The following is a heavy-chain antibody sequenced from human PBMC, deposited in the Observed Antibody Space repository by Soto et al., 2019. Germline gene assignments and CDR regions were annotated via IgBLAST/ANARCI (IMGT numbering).Heavy chain of an antibody. D-gene: IGHD1-26*01. CDR3: ARSIVGATGGDY. J-gene: IGHJ4*02. CDR1: GGSFSGYY. CDR2: INHSGST. V-gene: IGHV4-34*01. Sequence: SETLSLTCAVYGGSFSGYYWSWIRQPPGKGLEWIGEINHSGSTNYNPSLKSRVTISVDTSKNQFSLKLSSVTAADTAVYYCARSIVGATGGDYWGQGTLVTVSS.